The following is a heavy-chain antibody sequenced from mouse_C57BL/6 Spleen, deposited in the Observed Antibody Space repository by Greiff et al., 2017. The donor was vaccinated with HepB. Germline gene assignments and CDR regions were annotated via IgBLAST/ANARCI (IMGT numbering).Heavy chain of an antibody. D-gene: IGHD2-4*01. CDR1: GYTFTSYW. J-gene: IGHJ3*01. CDR2: IDPSDSET. CDR3: ARMEYDYGFAY. V-gene: IGHV1-52*01. Sequence: QVQLKQPGAELVRPGSSVKLSCKASGYTFTSYWMHWVKQRPIQGLEWIGNIDPSDSETHYNQKFKDKATLTVDKSSSTAYMQLSSLTSEDSAVYYCARMEYDYGFAYWGQGTLVTVSA.